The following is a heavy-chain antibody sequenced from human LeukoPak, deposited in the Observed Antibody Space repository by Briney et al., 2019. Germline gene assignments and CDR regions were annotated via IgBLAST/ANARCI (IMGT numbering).Heavy chain of an antibody. CDR2: INRGVGST. J-gene: IGHJ4*02. D-gene: IGHD1-1*01. CDR3: AKKGQADDDGKPD. CDR1: GFTFGIYD. V-gene: IGHV3-23*01. Sequence: GGSLRLSCAASGFTFGIYDLSWVRQAPGKGLECVSAINRGVGSTYYADSVKGRFTISRDNSKNTLYLQMNNLRADDTAVYYCAKKGQADDDGKPDWGQGTLVTVSS.